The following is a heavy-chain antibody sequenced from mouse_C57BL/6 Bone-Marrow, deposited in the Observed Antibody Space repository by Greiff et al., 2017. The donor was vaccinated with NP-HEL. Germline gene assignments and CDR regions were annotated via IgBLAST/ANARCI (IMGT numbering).Heavy chain of an antibody. J-gene: IGHJ4*01. CDR3: ARDQGDAMDY. Sequence: EVKLMESGPGMVKPSQSLSLTCTVTGYSFTSGYDWNGIRHSPGNKREWMGHISYSGSTNYNPSFKSRISITHDTSKNHFYLKLNSVTTEDAATYCCARDQGDAMDYWGQGTSVTVSS. CDR2: ISYSGST. CDR1: GYSFTSGYD. V-gene: IGHV3-1*01.